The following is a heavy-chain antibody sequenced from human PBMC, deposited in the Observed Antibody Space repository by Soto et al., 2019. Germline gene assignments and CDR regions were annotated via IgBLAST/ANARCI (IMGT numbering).Heavy chain of an antibody. J-gene: IGHJ4*02. Sequence: GGSLRLSCAASGFTFSSYAMSWVRQAPGKGLEWVSAISGSGGSTYYADSVKGRFTISRDNSKNTLYLQMNSLRAEDTAVYYCAKVSPPSSGSHTPYYFDYWGQGTLVTVSS. D-gene: IGHD3-22*01. CDR2: ISGSGGST. V-gene: IGHV3-23*01. CDR1: GFTFSSYA. CDR3: AKVSPPSSGSHTPYYFDY.